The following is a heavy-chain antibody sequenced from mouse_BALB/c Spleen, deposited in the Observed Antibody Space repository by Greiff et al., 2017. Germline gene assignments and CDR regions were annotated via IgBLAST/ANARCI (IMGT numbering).Heavy chain of an antibody. CDR3: ARCYYGSSYPYYAMDY. J-gene: IGHJ4*01. CDR1: GYTFTSYW. Sequence: VQLQQSGAELARPGASVKLSCKASGYTFTSYWMQWVKQRPGQGLEWIGAIYPGDGDTRYTQKFKGKATLTADKSSSTAYMQLSSLASEDSAVYYCARCYYGSSYPYYAMDYWGQGTSVTVSS. V-gene: IGHV1-87*01. D-gene: IGHD1-1*01. CDR2: IYPGDGDT.